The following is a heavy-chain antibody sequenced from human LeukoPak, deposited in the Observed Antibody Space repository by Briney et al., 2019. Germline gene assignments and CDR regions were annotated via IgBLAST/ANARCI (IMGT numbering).Heavy chain of an antibody. CDR1: GGSISSYY. CDR2: IYYSGST. Sequence: SETLSLTCTVSGGSISSYYWSWIRQPPGKGLKWIGYIYYSGSTNYNPSLKSRVTISVDTSKNQFSLKLSSVTAADTAVYYCARARGYSYGWVDYWGQGTLVTVSS. J-gene: IGHJ4*02. CDR3: ARARGYSYGWVDY. D-gene: IGHD5-18*01. V-gene: IGHV4-59*01.